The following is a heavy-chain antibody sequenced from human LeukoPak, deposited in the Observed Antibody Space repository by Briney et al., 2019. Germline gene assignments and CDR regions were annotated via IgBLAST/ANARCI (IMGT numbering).Heavy chain of an antibody. CDR3: ARGFSRSAGDCSGPSCYDFDY. CDR2: INPKSGGT. D-gene: IGHD2-15*01. Sequence: ASVKVSCKPSGYTFTGYYMHWVRQAPGQGLEWMGWINPKSGGTNYAQKFKGRVTMTRDTSITTAYLKLSSLRSDDTAVYFCARGFSRSAGDCSGPSCYDFDYWGQGTLVTVSS. V-gene: IGHV1-2*02. CDR1: GYTFTGYY. J-gene: IGHJ4*02.